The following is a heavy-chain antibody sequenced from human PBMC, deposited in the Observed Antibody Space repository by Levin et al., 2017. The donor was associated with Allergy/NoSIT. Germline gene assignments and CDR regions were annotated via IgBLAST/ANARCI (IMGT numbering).Heavy chain of an antibody. J-gene: IGHJ4*02. D-gene: IGHD1-14*01. CDR2: ITWDGGST. V-gene: IGHV3-43*01. CDR1: GFTFDDYT. Sequence: SGGSLRLSCAASGFTFDDYTMHWVRQAPGKGLEWVSLITWDGGSTFYADSVKGRFTISRDNYKNSLYVQMNSLRTEDTALYYCAAEKNRLFDYWGQGTLVTVSS. CDR3: AAEKNRLFDY.